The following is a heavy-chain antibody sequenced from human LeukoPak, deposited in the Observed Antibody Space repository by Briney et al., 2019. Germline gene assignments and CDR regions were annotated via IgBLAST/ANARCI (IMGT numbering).Heavy chain of an antibody. CDR2: INPNSGGT. CDR3: ARDLEGGNWLDP. Sequence: ASVKVSCKASGYTFTGYYMHWVRQAPGQGLEWMGWINPNSGGTNYAQKFQGRVTMTRDTSISTAYMELSRLRSDDTAVYYCARDLEGGNWLDPWGQGTLVTVSS. D-gene: IGHD1-1*01. J-gene: IGHJ5*02. V-gene: IGHV1-2*02. CDR1: GYTFTGYY.